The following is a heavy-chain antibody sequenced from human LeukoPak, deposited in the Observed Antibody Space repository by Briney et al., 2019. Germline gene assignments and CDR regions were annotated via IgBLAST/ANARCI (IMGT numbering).Heavy chain of an antibody. CDR1: GGSISSYY. D-gene: IGHD6-13*01. CDR3: VRDRAAAGGWLDP. CDR2: VYYNGNT. Sequence: SETLSLTCTVSGGSISSYYWSWIRQPPGKGLEWIGYVYYNGNTNYNPSLKSRLTISVDTSKNQFSLKLTSVTAADTAVYYCVRDRAAAGGWLDPWGQGALVTVSS. J-gene: IGHJ5*02. V-gene: IGHV4-59*01.